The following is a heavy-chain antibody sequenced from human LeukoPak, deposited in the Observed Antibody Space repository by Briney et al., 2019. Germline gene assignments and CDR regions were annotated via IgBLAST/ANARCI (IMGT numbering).Heavy chain of an antibody. D-gene: IGHD6-19*01. CDR3: ARGLISSAPWGWYYGMDV. J-gene: IGHJ6*02. CDR1: GYTFTSYG. V-gene: IGHV1-18*01. Sequence: ASVKVSCKASGYTFTSYGISWVRQAPGQGLEWMGWISAYNGNTNYAQKFQGRVTITRDTSASTAYMELSSLRSEDTAVYYCARGLISSAPWGWYYGMDVWGQGTTVTVSS. CDR2: ISAYNGNT.